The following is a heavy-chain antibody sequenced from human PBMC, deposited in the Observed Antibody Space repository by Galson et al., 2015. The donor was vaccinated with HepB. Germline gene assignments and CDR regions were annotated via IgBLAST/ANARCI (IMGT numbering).Heavy chain of an antibody. CDR3: ARSFLNRFDQ. Sequence: SETLSLTCTVSGDSVSNNNYYCAWIRQPPGKGLEWIGGISYGGRTRYSPSLRSRLTMSVDTSKKQFSLELSSVTATDTAVYYCARSFLNRFDQWGQGTLVTVSS. CDR2: ISYGGRT. V-gene: IGHV4-39*01. D-gene: IGHD2/OR15-2a*01. CDR1: GDSVSNNNYY. J-gene: IGHJ4*02.